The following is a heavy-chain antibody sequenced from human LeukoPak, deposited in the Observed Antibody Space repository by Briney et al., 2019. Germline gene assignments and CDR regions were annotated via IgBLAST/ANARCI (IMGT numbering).Heavy chain of an antibody. CDR3: ARDPHYYDSSGYLNYFDY. J-gene: IGHJ4*02. Sequence: PSETLSLTCAVYGGSFSGYYWSWISQPPGKGLEWSGEINHSGSTNYNPSLKSRVTISVDTSKNQFSLKLSSVTAADTAVYYCARDPHYYDSSGYLNYFDYWGQGTLVTVSS. CDR1: GGSFSGYY. V-gene: IGHV4-34*01. D-gene: IGHD3-22*01. CDR2: INHSGST.